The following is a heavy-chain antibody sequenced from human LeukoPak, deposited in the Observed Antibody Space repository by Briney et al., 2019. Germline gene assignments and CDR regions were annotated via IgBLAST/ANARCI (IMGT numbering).Heavy chain of an antibody. J-gene: IGHJ4*02. Sequence: QSSETLSLTCAVYGGSFSGYYWSWIRQPPGKGQELIGEINHSGSTNYNPSLKSRVTISVDTSKNQFSLKLSSVTAADTAVYYCARGIRRIGGAKGYFDYWGQGTLVTVSS. D-gene: IGHD2-21*01. CDR1: GGSFSGYY. CDR3: ARGIRRIGGAKGYFDY. CDR2: INHSGST. V-gene: IGHV4-34*01.